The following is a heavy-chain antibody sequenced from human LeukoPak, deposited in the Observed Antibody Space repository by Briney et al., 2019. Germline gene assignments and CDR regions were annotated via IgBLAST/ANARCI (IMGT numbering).Heavy chain of an antibody. CDR2: ISYDGSNK. Sequence: GGSLRLSCAASGFTFSSYGMHWVRQAPGKGLEWVAVISYDGSNKYYADSVKGRFTISRDNSKNTLYLQMNSLRAEDTAVYYCARDHRAEAMIVVAPVYWGQGTLVTVSS. V-gene: IGHV3-30*03. J-gene: IGHJ4*02. CDR1: GFTFSSYG. D-gene: IGHD3-22*01. CDR3: ARDHRAEAMIVVAPVY.